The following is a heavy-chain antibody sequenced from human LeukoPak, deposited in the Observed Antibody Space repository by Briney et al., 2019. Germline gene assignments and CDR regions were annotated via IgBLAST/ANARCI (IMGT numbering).Heavy chain of an antibody. Sequence: ASVKVSCKASGYTFTGYYMHWVRQAPGQGLEWMGIINPSGGSTSYAQKFQGRVTMTRDTSTSTVYMELSSLRSEDTAVYYCARGRSVGSSPYGPFDYWGQGTLVTVSS. D-gene: IGHD6-6*01. CDR1: GYTFTGYY. CDR3: ARGRSVGSSPYGPFDY. V-gene: IGHV1-46*01. J-gene: IGHJ4*02. CDR2: INPSGGST.